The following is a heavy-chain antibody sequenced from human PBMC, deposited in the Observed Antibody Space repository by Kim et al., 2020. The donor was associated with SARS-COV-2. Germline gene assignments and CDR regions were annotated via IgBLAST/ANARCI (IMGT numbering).Heavy chain of an antibody. J-gene: IGHJ4*02. D-gene: IGHD5-12*01. CDR3: ARDIGNSGYDFVY. Sequence: YADTMKGRFTSSRDNANNSLYLQINSLRDEDTAVYYCARDIGNSGYDFVYWGQGTLVPVSS. V-gene: IGHV3-48*02.